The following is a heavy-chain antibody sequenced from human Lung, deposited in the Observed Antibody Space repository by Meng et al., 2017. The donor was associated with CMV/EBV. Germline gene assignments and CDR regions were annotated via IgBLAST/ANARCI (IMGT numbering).Heavy chain of an antibody. CDR2: IYHSGST. Sequence: SXTXSLXCTVSGYXISSGYYWGWIRQPPGKGLEWIGSIYHSGSTYYNPSLKSRVTISVDTSKNQFSLKLTSVTAADTAVYYCARDGRYCTNGVCSYDAFDIXGQGXMVTVSS. V-gene: IGHV4-38-2*02. J-gene: IGHJ3*02. CDR1: GYXISSGYY. CDR3: ARDGRYCTNGVCSYDAFDI. D-gene: IGHD2-8*01.